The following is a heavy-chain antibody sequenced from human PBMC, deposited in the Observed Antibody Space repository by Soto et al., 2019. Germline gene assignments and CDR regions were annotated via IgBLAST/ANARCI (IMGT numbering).Heavy chain of an antibody. J-gene: IGHJ4*02. D-gene: IGHD1-1*01. V-gene: IGHV5-51*01. CDR3: ARPEQLERHYDY. CDR1: GYSFTTYW. CDR2: IDPADSDA. Sequence: GESLKISCKGSGYSFTTYWIAWVRQMPGKGLEWMGIIDPADSDARYSPSFQGQVTISADKSISTVYLQWSSLKASDTAMYYCARPEQLERHYDYWGQGTLVTVSS.